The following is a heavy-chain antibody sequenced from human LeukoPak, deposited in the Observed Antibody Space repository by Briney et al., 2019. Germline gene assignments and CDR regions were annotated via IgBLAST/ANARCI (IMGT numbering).Heavy chain of an antibody. CDR1: GYSLGKNYY. D-gene: IGHD3-16*01. CDR3: ARYDSRGSASTRFDY. J-gene: IGHJ4*02. CDR2: IYGTGST. Sequence: SETLSLTCAVSGYSLGKNYYWGWIRQPPGQGLEWIGRIYGTGSTSYNPSLMNRVTMSVDTSKNHFSLKLTSVTAADTAVYYCARYDSRGSASTRFDYWGQGILVTISS. V-gene: IGHV4-38-2*01.